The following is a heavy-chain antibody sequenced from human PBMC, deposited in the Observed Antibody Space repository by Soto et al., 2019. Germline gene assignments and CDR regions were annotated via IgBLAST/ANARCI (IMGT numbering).Heavy chain of an antibody. CDR3: ARDGSVRLVGATIGAY. V-gene: IGHV1-69*12. Sequence: QVQLVQSGAEVKKPGSSVKVSCKASGGTFSSYAISWVRQAPGQGLEWMGGIIPIFGTANYAQKFQGRVTITADESTSPAYMGLGSLGSEDTAVYYCARDGSVRLVGATIGAYWGQGTLVTVSS. CDR2: IIPIFGTA. CDR1: GGTFSSYA. J-gene: IGHJ4*02. D-gene: IGHD1-26*01.